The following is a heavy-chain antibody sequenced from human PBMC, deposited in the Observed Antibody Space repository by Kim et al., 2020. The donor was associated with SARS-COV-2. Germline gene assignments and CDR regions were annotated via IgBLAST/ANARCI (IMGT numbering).Heavy chain of an antibody. Sequence: YADSVKGRFTISRDNYKNTLYLQMNSLRAEDTAVYYCAKARVATTRWYFDYWGQGTLVTVSS. J-gene: IGHJ4*02. V-gene: IGHV3-23*01. D-gene: IGHD1-26*01. CDR3: AKARVATTRWYFDY.